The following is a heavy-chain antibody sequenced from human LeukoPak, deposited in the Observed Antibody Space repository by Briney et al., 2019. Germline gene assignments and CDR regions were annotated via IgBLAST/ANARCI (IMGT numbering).Heavy chain of an antibody. V-gene: IGHV4-34*01. CDR1: GGSFSGYY. CDR3: ARVVVVPAAHIPDRHWFDP. J-gene: IGHJ5*02. CDR2: INHSGST. D-gene: IGHD2-2*01. Sequence: PSETLSLTCAVYGGSFSGYYWSWIRQPPGKGLEWIGEINHSGSTNYNPSLKSRVTISVDASKNQFSLKLSSVTAADTAVYYCARVVVVPAAHIPDRHWFDPWGQGTLVTVSS.